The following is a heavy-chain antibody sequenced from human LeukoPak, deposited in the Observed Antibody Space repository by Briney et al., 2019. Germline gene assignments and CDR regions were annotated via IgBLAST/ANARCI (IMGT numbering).Heavy chain of an antibody. CDR2: IHYSGIT. J-gene: IGHJ4*02. CDR1: GGSISTNDYF. D-gene: IGHD4-17*01. V-gene: IGHV4-30-4*01. Sequence: PSETLSLTCTVSGGSISTNDYFWSWIRQSPEKGLEWIGYIHYSGITKSNPSLESRLTLSVDTSKNQLSLHLTSVTAADTAVYYCARAPLTTATSDYFDLWGLGTLVTVSS. CDR3: ARAPLTTATSDYFDL.